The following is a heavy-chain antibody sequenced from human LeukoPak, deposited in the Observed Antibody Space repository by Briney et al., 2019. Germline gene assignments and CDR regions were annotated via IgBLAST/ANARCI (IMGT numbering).Heavy chain of an antibody. CDR2: ISSSGSTI. J-gene: IGHJ4*02. D-gene: IGHD2-15*01. CDR3: ARLYCSGGSCYYYYFDY. Sequence: GGSLRLSCAASGFTFSSYEMNWVRQAPGRGLEWVSYISSSGSTIYYADSVKGRFTISRDNAKNSLYLQMNSLRAEDTAVYYCARLYCSGGSCYYYYFDYWGQGTLVTVSS. V-gene: IGHV3-48*03. CDR1: GFTFSSYE.